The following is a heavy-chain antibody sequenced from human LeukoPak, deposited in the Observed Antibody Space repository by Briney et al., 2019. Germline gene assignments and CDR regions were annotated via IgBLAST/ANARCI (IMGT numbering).Heavy chain of an antibody. CDR1: GFTFSSYA. CDR3: AREHVLLWFGELSQGGPFDY. CDR2: ISGSDGST. J-gene: IGHJ4*02. Sequence: GGSLRLSCAASGFTFSSYAMSWVRQAPGKGLEWVSTISGSDGSTYYADSVKGRFTISRDNSKNTLYLQMNSLRAEDTAVYYCAREHVLLWFGELSQGGPFDYWGQGTLVTVSS. D-gene: IGHD3-10*01. V-gene: IGHV3-23*01.